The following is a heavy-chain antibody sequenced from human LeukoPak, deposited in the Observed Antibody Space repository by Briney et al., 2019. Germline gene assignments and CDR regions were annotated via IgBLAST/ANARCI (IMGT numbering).Heavy chain of an antibody. CDR1: GFTFSDYY. Sequence: GGSLRLSCSASGFTFSDYYMSWIRQAPGKGLEWVAFIRYDGSNKYYADSVKGRFTISRDNSKNTLYLQMNSLRAEDTAVYYCARGGRTPIPNYWGQGTLVTVSS. CDR3: ARGGRTPIPNY. J-gene: IGHJ4*02. V-gene: IGHV3-30*02. D-gene: IGHD2-15*01. CDR2: IRYDGSNK.